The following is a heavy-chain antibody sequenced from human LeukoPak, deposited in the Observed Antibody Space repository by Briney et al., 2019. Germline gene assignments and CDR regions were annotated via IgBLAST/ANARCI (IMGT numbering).Heavy chain of an antibody. CDR1: GFTFTSYG. Sequence: GRSLRLSRAASGFTFTSYGFHWVRQAPGKALEWVAVIWYDGSKKYYADSVKGRFTISRDNSKKTLYLQVNSLRAEDTAVYYCARDCGGDCSSALGIWGQGTMVTVSS. J-gene: IGHJ3*02. V-gene: IGHV3-33*01. CDR3: ARDCGGDCSSALGI. CDR2: IWYDGSKK. D-gene: IGHD2-21*02.